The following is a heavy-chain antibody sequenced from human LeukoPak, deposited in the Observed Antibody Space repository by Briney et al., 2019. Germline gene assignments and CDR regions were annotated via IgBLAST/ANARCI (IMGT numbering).Heavy chain of an antibody. D-gene: IGHD3-22*01. CDR1: GGTFSSYA. CDR2: IIPIFGTA. CDR3: ARAPDYYDSSGSN. J-gene: IGHJ4*02. V-gene: IGHV1-69*13. Sequence: SVKVSCKASGGTFSSYAISWVRQAPGQGLERMGGIIPIFGTANYAQKFQGRVTITADESTSTAYMELSSLRSEDTAVYYCARAPDYYDSSGSNWGQGTLVTVSS.